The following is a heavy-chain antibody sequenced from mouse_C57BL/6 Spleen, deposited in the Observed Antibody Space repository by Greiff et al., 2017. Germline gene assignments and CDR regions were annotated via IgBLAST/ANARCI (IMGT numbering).Heavy chain of an antibody. V-gene: IGHV1-82*01. Sequence: VQLQQSGPELVKPGASVKISCKASGYAFSSSWMNWVKQRPGRGLEWSGRFYPGDGDTNDNGKFKGKATLPADKSSRTAYMQLSSLTSEDSAVYFCARDYGSRMDYWGQGTSVTVSS. CDR1: GYAFSSSW. CDR3: ARDYGSRMDY. D-gene: IGHD1-1*01. CDR2: FYPGDGDT. J-gene: IGHJ4*01.